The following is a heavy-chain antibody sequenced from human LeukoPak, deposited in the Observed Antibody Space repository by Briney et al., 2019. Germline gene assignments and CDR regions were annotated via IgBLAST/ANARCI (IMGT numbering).Heavy chain of an antibody. CDR3: AELGITMIGGV. D-gene: IGHD3-10*02. J-gene: IGHJ6*04. CDR2: INPDGSAK. Sequence: GGSLRLSCAASGFTFSSYGMSWVRQAPGKGLEWVANINPDGSAKYYVDSVKGRFTISRDNAKNSLYLQMNSLRAKDTAVYYCAELGITMIGGVWGKGTTVTISS. CDR1: GFTFSSYG. V-gene: IGHV3-7*01.